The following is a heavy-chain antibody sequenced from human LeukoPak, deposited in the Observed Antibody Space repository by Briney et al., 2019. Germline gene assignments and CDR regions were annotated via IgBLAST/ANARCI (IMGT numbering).Heavy chain of an antibody. CDR2: IYTSGST. CDR3: AREDFWSGYPPPPNWFDP. Sequence: PSQTLSLTCTVSGGSISSGSYYWSWIRQPAGKGLEWIVRIYTSGSTNYNPSLKSRVTISVDTSKNQFSLKLSSVTAADTAVYYCAREDFWSGYPPPPNWFDPWGQGTLVTVSS. V-gene: IGHV4-61*02. CDR1: GGSISSGSYY. J-gene: IGHJ5*02. D-gene: IGHD3-3*01.